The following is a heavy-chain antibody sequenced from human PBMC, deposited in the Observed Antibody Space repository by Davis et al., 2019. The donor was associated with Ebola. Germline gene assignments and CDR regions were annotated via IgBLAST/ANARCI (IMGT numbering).Heavy chain of an antibody. CDR3: ARGPPTPRRWPAGMDV. CDR2: IYYSGST. CDR1: GGSISSSSYY. Sequence: MPSETLSLTCTVSGGSISSSSYYWGWIRQPPGKGLEWIGSIYYSGSTYYNPSLKSRVTISVDTSKNQFSLKLSSVTAADTAVYYCARGPPTPRRWPAGMDVWGKGTTVTVSS. J-gene: IGHJ6*04. D-gene: IGHD4-23*01. V-gene: IGHV4-39*01.